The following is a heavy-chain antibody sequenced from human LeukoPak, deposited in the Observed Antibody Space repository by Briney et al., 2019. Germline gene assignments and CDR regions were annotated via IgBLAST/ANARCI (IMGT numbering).Heavy chain of an antibody. CDR3: ARRGVTPFFDY. J-gene: IGHJ4*02. CDR1: GGSFSGYY. CDR2: INHSGST. V-gene: IGHV4-34*01. Sequence: SETLSLTCAVYGGSFSGYYWSWIRQPPGKGLEWIGEINHSGSTNYNPSLKSRVTISVDTSKNQFSLKLSSVTAADTAVYYCARRGVTPFFDYWGQGTLVTVSS. D-gene: IGHD2-21*02.